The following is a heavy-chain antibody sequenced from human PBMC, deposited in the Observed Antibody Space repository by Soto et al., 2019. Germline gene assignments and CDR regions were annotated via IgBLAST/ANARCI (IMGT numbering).Heavy chain of an antibody. CDR3: ARQKWEQPKWFDP. V-gene: IGHV4-39*01. CDR2: IFYSGTT. CDR1: GGAISDARFY. Sequence: QLQLQESGPGLVKPSETLSLTCSLSGGAISDARFYWGWIRQTPGKGLEWIGSIFYSGTTFFNPALQSRVTISVDTSENQVSLKLSSVTAADTVLYFCARQKWEQPKWFDPWGQGTLVTVSS. J-gene: IGHJ5*02. D-gene: IGHD1-26*01.